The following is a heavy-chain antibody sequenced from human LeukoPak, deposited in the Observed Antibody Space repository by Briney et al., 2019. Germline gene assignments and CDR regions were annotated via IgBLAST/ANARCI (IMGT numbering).Heavy chain of an antibody. CDR1: GGSISNFY. D-gene: IGHD3-10*01. CDR3: ARLARLALLRGVTGYHSLDV. J-gene: IGHJ6*04. Sequence: SETLSLTCTVSGGSISNFYWSWIRQPPGGGLEWIGYIYYSGTTNYNPSLKSRVTMSVDASKNQFSPWLTSVTDADTAVYYCARLARLALLRGVTGYHSLDVWGKGTKVTVSS. CDR2: IYYSGTT. V-gene: IGHV4-59*01.